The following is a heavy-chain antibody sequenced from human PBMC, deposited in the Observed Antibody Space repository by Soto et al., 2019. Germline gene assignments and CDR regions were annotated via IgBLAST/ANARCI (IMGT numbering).Heavy chain of an antibody. D-gene: IGHD3-10*01. V-gene: IGHV1-69*13. CDR2: IIPIFGTA. CDR1: GGTFSSYA. Sequence: SVKVSCKASGGTFSSYAISWVRQAPGQGLEWMGGIIPIFGTANYAQKFQGRVTITADESTGTAYMELSSLRSEDTAAYYCARGRGSGNAFDIWGQGTMVTVSS. CDR3: ARGRGSGNAFDI. J-gene: IGHJ3*02.